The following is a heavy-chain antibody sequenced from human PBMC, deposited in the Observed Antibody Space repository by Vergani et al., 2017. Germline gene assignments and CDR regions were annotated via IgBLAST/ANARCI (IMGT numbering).Heavy chain of an antibody. V-gene: IGHV4-61*10. J-gene: IGHJ6*03. CDR3: ARDDRAVAGPHYYYYRDV. CDR1: GGSVSSGSYY. CDR2: IYYSGST. D-gene: IGHD6-19*01. Sequence: QVQLQESGPGLVKPSETLSLTCTVSGGSVSSGSYYWSWIRQPAGKGLEWIGYIYYSGSTNYNPSLKSRVTISVDTSKNQFSLKLSSVTAADTAVYYCARDDRAVAGPHYYYYRDVWGKGTRVTV.